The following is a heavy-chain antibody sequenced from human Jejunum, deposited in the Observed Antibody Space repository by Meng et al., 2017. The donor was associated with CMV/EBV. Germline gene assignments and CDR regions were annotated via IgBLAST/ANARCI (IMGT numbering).Heavy chain of an antibody. D-gene: IGHD1-26*01. CDR2: IEHDGSNK. Sequence: VPLGGSGGGVVQPGGSLRLSCAASGFTFMNYGIHWVRQAPGKGLEWVAFIEHDGSNKYYADSVKGRFTISRDNSKNTLYLQMNSLRVEDTAVYYCAKDVGYWGQGTLVTVSS. V-gene: IGHV3-30*02. CDR1: GFTFMNYG. CDR3: AKDVGY. J-gene: IGHJ4*02.